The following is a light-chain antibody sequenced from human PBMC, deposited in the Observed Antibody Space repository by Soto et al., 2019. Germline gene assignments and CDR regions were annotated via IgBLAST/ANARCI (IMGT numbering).Light chain of an antibody. CDR3: SSYTSTSTR. CDR2: DVT. CDR1: SSDVGGYKY. J-gene: IGLJ1*01. Sequence: QSALTQPASVSGSPGQSITISCTGTSSDVGGYKYVSWYQLHPGTAPKLVIYDVTNRPSGVSNRFSGSKSGNTASLTISGRQAEDEADYFCSSYTSTSTRFGTGTKVTVL. V-gene: IGLV2-14*01.